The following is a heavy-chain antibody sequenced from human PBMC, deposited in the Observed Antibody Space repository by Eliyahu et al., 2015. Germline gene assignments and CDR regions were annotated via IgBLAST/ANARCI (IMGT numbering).Heavy chain of an antibody. V-gene: IGHV4-39*01. J-gene: IGHJ5*02. CDR3: ARHRDGVYDFLTGQNWFDP. Sequence: QLQLQESGPGLVKPSETLSLTCTVSGGSIXXSTYYWGWIRQPPGKGLEWIGSIYYTGSAYNNPSLKSRVTIDVDTSKNQFSLNLTSVTAADTAVYYCARHRDGVYDFLTGQNWFDPWGQGTLVTVSS. D-gene: IGHD3-9*01. CDR2: IYYTGSA. CDR1: GGSIXXSTYY.